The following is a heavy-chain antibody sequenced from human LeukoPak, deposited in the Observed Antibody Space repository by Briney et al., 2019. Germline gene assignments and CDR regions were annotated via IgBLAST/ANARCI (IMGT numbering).Heavy chain of an antibody. CDR2: IHSSGST. D-gene: IGHD5-24*01. CDR3: ARDDGSSMTNNINWYVH. V-gene: IGHV4-59*01. Sequence: SETLSLTCTVSGCSISSSYWTWIPQPPGKGLEWIGYIHSSGSTSYNPSLKSRVTISLDTSKNQFSLKLSSVTAADTDVYYCARDDGSSMTNNINWYVHWGQGTLVTVSS. CDR1: GCSISSSY. J-gene: IGHJ5*02.